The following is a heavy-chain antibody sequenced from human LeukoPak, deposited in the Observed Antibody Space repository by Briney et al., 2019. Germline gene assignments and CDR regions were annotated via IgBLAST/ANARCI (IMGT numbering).Heavy chain of an antibody. D-gene: IGHD5-12*01. CDR1: GGSISSSSYY. CDR2: IYYSGST. V-gene: IGHV4-39*01. Sequence: PSETLSLTCTVSGGSISSSSYYWGWIRQPPGKGLEWIGSIYYSGSTYYNPSLKSRVTISVDTSKNQFSLKLSSVTAADTAVYYCARRSGYDLEVFYFGYWGQGTLVTVSS. CDR3: ARRSGYDLEVFYFGY. J-gene: IGHJ4*02.